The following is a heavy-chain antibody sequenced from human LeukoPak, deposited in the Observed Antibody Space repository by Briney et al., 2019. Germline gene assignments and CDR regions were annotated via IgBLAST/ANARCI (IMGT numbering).Heavy chain of an antibody. J-gene: IGHJ4*02. Sequence: PGGSLRLSCAASGFTFTDYNMNWVRQAPGKGLEWVSSISSSSTYIYYADSVKGRFTISRDNAKNLLYLQMNSLSAEDTAVYYCARDRDFDYWGQGTLVTVSS. CDR3: ARDRDFDY. CDR2: ISSSSTYI. CDR1: GFTFTDYN. V-gene: IGHV3-21*01.